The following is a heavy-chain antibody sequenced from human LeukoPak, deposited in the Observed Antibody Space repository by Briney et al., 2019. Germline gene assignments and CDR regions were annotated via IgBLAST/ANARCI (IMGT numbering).Heavy chain of an antibody. D-gene: IGHD3-10*01. V-gene: IGHV1-8*01. CDR2: LNPNSGNT. CDR3: ARGPPGSGTYLVDY. Sequence: ASVKVSRKASGYTSTSYDINWVRQATGQGLEWMGWLNPNSGNTGYAQKFQGRVTMTRSTSISTAYMELNSLRSEDTAVYYCARGPPGSGTYLVDYWGQGTLVTVSS. J-gene: IGHJ4*02. CDR1: GYTSTSYD.